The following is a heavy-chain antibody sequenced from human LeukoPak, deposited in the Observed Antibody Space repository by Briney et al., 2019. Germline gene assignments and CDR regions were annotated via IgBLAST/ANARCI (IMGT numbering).Heavy chain of an antibody. CDR3: ARRMNGTWYYFDY. V-gene: IGHV3-23*02. CDR2: ISASGGST. CDR1: GFTFSSYS. D-gene: IGHD1-1*01. J-gene: IGHJ4*02. Sequence: GGSLRLSCAASGFTFSSYSMNWVRQAPGKGLEWVSVISASGGSTYYRDSVKGRFTISRDNSKNTLNLQMNSLRAEDTAVYFCARRMNGTWYYFDYWGQGTLVTVSS.